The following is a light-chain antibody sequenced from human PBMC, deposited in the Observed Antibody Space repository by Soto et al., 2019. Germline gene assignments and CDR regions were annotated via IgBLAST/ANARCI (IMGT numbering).Light chain of an antibody. CDR2: SNN. Sequence: QSVLTQPPSASGTPGQRVTISCSGSNSNIGSNTVDWYQRLPGTAPKLLVYSNNQRPSGVPGRFSGSKSGTSASLAISGLQSEDEADYYCAAWEDSLNGHVVFGGGTKLTVL. CDR1: NSNIGSNT. V-gene: IGLV1-44*01. CDR3: AAWEDSLNGHVV. J-gene: IGLJ2*01.